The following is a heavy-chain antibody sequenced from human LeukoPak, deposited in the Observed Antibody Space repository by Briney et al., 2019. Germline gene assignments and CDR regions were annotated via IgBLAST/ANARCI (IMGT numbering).Heavy chain of an antibody. Sequence: AASVKVSCKASGYTFTSYGISWVRQAPGQGLEWMRWISAYNGNTNYAQKLQGRVTMTTDTSTSTAYMELRSLRSDDTAVYYCASISRATNAFDIWGQGTMVTVSS. CDR2: ISAYNGNT. V-gene: IGHV1-18*01. CDR1: GYTFTSYG. CDR3: ASISRATNAFDI. D-gene: IGHD1-26*01. J-gene: IGHJ3*02.